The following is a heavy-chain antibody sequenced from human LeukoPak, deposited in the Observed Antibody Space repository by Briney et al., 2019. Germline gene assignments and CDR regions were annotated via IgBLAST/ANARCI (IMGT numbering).Heavy chain of an antibody. J-gene: IGHJ3*02. CDR1: GVSISSGSNY. CDR3: ARLTLTGYYPEAFDI. D-gene: IGHD3-9*01. CDR2: IYSSGST. Sequence: SETLSLTCRVSGVSISSGSNYWGWIRQPPGKTLEWIGSIYSSGSTYYNSSLKSRVIILIDTAKNHFSLNLSSVTAADTAVYYCARLTLTGYYPEAFDIWGQGTMVTVSS. V-gene: IGHV4-39*01.